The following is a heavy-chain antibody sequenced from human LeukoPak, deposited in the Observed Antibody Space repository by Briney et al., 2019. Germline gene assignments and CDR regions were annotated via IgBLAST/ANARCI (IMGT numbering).Heavy chain of an antibody. V-gene: IGHV1-69*01. CDR2: IIPIFGTA. D-gene: IGHD6-19*01. CDR1: GGTFSSYA. CDR3: ARGSYSSGWYSYYYYGMDV. J-gene: IGHJ6*02. Sequence: SVKVSCKASGGTFSSYAISWVRQAPGRGLEWMGGIIPIFGTANYAQKFQGRVTITADESTSTAYMELSSLRSEDTAVYYCARGSYSSGWYSYYYYGMDVWGQGTTVTVSS.